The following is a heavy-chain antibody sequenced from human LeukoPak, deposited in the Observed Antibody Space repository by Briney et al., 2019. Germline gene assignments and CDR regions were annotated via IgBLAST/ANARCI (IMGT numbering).Heavy chain of an antibody. J-gene: IGHJ5*02. V-gene: IGHV1-2*02. CDR1: GYTFTGYY. CDR3: ARDRGYSYGSFSFFNWFDP. CDR2: INLNSGGT. Sequence: PGASVKVSCKASGYTFTGYYMHWVRQAPGQGLEWMGWINLNSGGTNYAQKFQGRVTMTRDTSISTAYMELSRLRSDDTAVYYCARDRGYSYGSFSFFNWFDPWGQGTLVTVSS. D-gene: IGHD5-18*01.